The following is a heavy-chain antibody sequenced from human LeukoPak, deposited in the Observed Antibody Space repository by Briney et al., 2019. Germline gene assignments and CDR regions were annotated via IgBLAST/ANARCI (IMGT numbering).Heavy chain of an antibody. Sequence: SQTLSLTCTVSGGSISSGSYYWSWIRQPAEKGLEWIGRIYTSGSTNYNPSLKSRVTMSVDTSKNQFSLKLSSVTAADTAVYYCARGVFRSGDYFDYWGQGTLVTVSS. V-gene: IGHV4-61*02. J-gene: IGHJ4*02. CDR1: GGSISSGSYY. D-gene: IGHD3-3*01. CDR2: IYTSGST. CDR3: ARGVFRSGDYFDY.